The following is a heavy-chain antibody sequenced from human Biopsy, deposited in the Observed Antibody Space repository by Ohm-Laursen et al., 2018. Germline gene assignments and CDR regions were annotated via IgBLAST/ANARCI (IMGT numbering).Heavy chain of an antibody. CDR1: GYAVTEFS. D-gene: IGHD1-1*01. Sequence: SVKVSCKVSGYAVTEFSMHWVRQAPGKGLEWMGGFAPENGKTIYAQKFQGRVTMSEDTSTDTAYMELSSLRSEDTAVYYCAADINVWNVNYWGQGTQVTVSS. CDR3: AADINVWNVNY. CDR2: FAPENGKT. V-gene: IGHV1-24*01. J-gene: IGHJ4*02.